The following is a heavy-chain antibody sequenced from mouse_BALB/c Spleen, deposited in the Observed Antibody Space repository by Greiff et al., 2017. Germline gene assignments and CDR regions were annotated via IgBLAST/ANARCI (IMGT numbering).Heavy chain of an antibody. V-gene: IGHV14-3*02. CDR3: ARGGGNDVAGVYYAMDD. D-gene: IGHD2-2*01. CDR2: IDPANGNT. J-gene: IGHJ4*01. Sequence: VQLQQSGAELVKPGASVKLSCTASGFNIKDTYMHWVKQRPEQGLEWIGRIDPANGNTKYDPKFQGKATITADTSSNTAYLQISSLTSEDTAVYDCARGGGNDVAGVYYAMDDWGQGTSVTVSS. CDR1: GFNIKDTY.